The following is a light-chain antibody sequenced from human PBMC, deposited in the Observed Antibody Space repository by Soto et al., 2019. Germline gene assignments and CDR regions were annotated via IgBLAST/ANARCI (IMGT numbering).Light chain of an antibody. Sequence: QSVLTQPASVSGSPGQSITISCTGTSSDVGGYNYVSWYQQYPGKAPKFLIYEVSNRPSGVSNRFSGSKSGNTASLTISGLQAEDEADYYCSSYTRSNNVVFGGGTQLTVL. V-gene: IGLV2-14*01. CDR2: EVS. J-gene: IGLJ2*01. CDR3: SSYTRSNNVV. CDR1: SSDVGGYNY.